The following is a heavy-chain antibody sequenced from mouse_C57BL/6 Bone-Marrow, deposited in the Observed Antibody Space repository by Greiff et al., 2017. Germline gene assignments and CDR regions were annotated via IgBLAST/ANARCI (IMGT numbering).Heavy chain of an antibody. J-gene: IGHJ2*01. CDR3: AKRIIYYDYVFDY. CDR1: GYTFTDYY. V-gene: IGHV1-76*01. Sequence: VQLQESGAELVRPGASVKLSCKASGYTFTDYYINWVKQRPGQGLEWIARIYPGSGNTYYNEKFKGKATLTAEKSSSTAYMQLSSLTSEDSAVYFCAKRIIYYDYVFDYWGQGTTLTVSS. CDR2: IYPGSGNT. D-gene: IGHD2-4*01.